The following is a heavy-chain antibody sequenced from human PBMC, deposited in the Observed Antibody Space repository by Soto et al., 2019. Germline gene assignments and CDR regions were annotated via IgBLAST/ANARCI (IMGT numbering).Heavy chain of an antibody. J-gene: IGHJ4*02. D-gene: IGHD6-6*01. Sequence: QVRLVQSGAEVRKPGATVKVSCKASGYTFTSYGISWVRQAPGQGLEWMGWISAFNGKTNYAQNVQDRVTMTTATSATTGYMEVRSLRSDDTAVYYCARGGTRSSWGYWGQGTLGTVSS. CDR1: GYTFTSYG. CDR2: ISAFNGKT. V-gene: IGHV1-18*01. CDR3: ARGGTRSSWGY.